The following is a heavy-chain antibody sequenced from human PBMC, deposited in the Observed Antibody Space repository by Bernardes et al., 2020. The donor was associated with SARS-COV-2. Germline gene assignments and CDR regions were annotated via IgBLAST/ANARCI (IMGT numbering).Heavy chain of an antibody. Sequence: SESLSLSCAVSGGSFSGSYWTWIRQPPGKGLEWIAAINHTGSTSYYPSPKNGLSISVDTSKNQFSLKLNSVTAADTATYYCARRVITIFGVLILLPARGWCDPCGQRNLVTVAS. CDR1: GGSFSGSY. CDR2: INHTGST. D-gene: IGHD3-3*01. J-gene: IGHJ5*02. CDR3: ARRVITIFGVLILLPARGWCDP. V-gene: IGHV4-34*01.